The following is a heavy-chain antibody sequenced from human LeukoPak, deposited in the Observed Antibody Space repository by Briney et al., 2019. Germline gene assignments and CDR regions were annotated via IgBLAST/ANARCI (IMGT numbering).Heavy chain of an antibody. J-gene: IGHJ3*02. V-gene: IGHV4-30-2*01. Sequence: PSETLSLTCAVSGGSISSGGYSWSWIRQPPGKGLEWIGYIYHSGSTYYNPSLKSRVTISVDRSKNQFSLKLSSVTAADTAVYYCARSNYYDSSGYHDNAFDIWGQGTMVTVSS. CDR1: GGSISSGGYS. D-gene: IGHD3-22*01. CDR2: IYHSGST. CDR3: ARSNYYDSSGYHDNAFDI.